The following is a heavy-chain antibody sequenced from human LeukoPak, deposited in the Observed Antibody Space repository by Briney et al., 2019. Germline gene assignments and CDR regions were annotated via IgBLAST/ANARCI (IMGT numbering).Heavy chain of an antibody. CDR1: GASISHYY. J-gene: IGHJ4*02. CDR2: IHTSGGS. Sequence: SETLSLTCTVSGASISHYYWSWIRQTPEEGLEWMGHIHTSGGSSPYPSLKSRLTMSIETSRNQFSLKLTSVTAADTAVYFCARLGSYHDFWGQGALVTVS. V-gene: IGHV4-4*09. D-gene: IGHD1-26*01. CDR3: ARLGSYHDF.